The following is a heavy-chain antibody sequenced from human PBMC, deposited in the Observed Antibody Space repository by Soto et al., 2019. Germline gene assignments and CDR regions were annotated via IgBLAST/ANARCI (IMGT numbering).Heavy chain of an antibody. CDR3: ASSTGWSPYYYYGMDV. Sequence: ASVKVSCKISGHTLTELSIHWVRQAPGKGLEWMGGFDPEGGEAIYAQKWHGRVTVTEDTVTDTAYMELSGLRSDDTAVYYCASSTGWSPYYYYGMDVWGQGTTVTVSS. CDR1: GHTLTELS. V-gene: IGHV1-24*01. CDR2: FDPEGGEA. D-gene: IGHD6-19*01. J-gene: IGHJ6*02.